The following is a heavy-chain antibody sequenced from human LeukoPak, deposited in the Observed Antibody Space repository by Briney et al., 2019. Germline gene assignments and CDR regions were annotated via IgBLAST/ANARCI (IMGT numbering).Heavy chain of an antibody. CDR2: IIPIFGTA. CDR1: GGTFSSYA. V-gene: IGHV1-69*13. Sequence: GASVKVSCKASGGTFSSYAISWVRQAPGQGLEWMGGIIPIFGTANYAQKFQGRVTITADESTSTAYMELSSLRSEDTAVYYCARGEAAMATSDYWGQGTLVTVSS. J-gene: IGHJ4*02. CDR3: ARGEAAMATSDY. D-gene: IGHD5-18*01.